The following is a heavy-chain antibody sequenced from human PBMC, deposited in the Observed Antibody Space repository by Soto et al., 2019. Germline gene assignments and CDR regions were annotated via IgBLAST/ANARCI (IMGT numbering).Heavy chain of an antibody. J-gene: IGHJ3*02. V-gene: IGHV4-59*08. CDR3: ASRVRIDAFDI. Sequence: QVQLQESGPGLVKPSETLSLTCTVSSGSISRYYWTWIRQPPGKGLEWIGYISYSGSTNYNPSLKXRLTISXXTSKNQFSLKLSSVTAADTAVYYCASRVRIDAFDIWGQGTMVTVSS. D-gene: IGHD1-1*01. CDR2: ISYSGST. CDR1: SGSISRYY.